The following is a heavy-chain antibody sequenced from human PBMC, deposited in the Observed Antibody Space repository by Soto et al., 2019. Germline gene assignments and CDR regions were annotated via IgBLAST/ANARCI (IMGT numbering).Heavy chain of an antibody. CDR2: ISYDGSNK. CDR3: AKDCGGDCYSPYYYYGMDV. CDR1: GFTFSSYG. D-gene: IGHD2-21*02. Sequence: GGSLRLSCAASGFTFSSYGMHWVRQAPGKGLEWVAVISYDGSNKYYADSVKGRFTISRDNSKNTLYLQMNSLRAEDTAVYYCAKDCGGDCYSPYYYYGMDVWGQGTTVTVSS. V-gene: IGHV3-30*18. J-gene: IGHJ6*02.